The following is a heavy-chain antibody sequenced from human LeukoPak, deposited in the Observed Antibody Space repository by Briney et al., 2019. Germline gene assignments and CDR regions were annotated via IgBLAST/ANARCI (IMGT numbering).Heavy chain of an antibody. CDR2: TRGRGTDA. J-gene: IGHJ4*02. D-gene: IGHD3-22*01. Sequence: PGGSLRLSCAASGFTFSDYAMCWIRQAPGKGLEWVSATRGRGTDAYYADSVRGRFTISRDNSRNTLYLQMNSLRAEDTAVYYCAKENSGSFDYWGQGALVTVSS. CDR3: AKENSGSFDY. CDR1: GFTFSDYA. V-gene: IGHV3-23*01.